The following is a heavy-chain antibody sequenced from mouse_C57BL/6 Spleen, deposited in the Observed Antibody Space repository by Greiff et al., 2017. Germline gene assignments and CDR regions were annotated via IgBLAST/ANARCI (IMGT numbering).Heavy chain of an antibody. J-gene: IGHJ2*01. D-gene: IGHD1-1*01. V-gene: IGHV1-76*01. CDR3: ARGGTTVVPFDY. CDR2: IYPGSGNT. CDR1: GYTFTDYY. Sequence: QVQLQQSGAELVRPGASVKLSCKASGYTFTDYYINWVKQRPGQGLEWIARIYPGSGNTYYNEKFTGKATLTAEKSSSTAYMQLSSLTSEDSAGYFCARGGTTVVPFDYWGQGTTLTVSS.